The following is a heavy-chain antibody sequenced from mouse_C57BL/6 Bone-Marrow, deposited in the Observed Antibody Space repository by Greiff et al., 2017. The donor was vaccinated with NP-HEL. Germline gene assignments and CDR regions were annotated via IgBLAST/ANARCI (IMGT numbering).Heavy chain of an antibody. V-gene: IGHV1-31*01. Sequence: EVQLQQSGPELVKPGASVKISCKASGYSFTGYYMHWVKQSHGHILDWIGYIYPCNGVSSYNQKFKGKATLTVDKSSSTAYMELRSLTSEDSAVYYGARGGPQGYFDYWGQGTTLTVSS. J-gene: IGHJ2*01. CDR1: GYSFTGYY. CDR2: IYPCNGVS. CDR3: ARGGPQGYFDY.